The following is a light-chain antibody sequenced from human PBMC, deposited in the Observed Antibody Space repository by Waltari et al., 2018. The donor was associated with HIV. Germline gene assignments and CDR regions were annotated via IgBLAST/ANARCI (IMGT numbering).Light chain of an antibody. Sequence: EIIMTQSPTTLSVAPGERATFSCRASQSVATNLAWYQQKPGLAPRLLIHSASTRATGVPPRFSGSGSGTEFTLTISSLQSEDFAIYYCQQYNLWPPITFGQGTRL. J-gene: IGKJ5*01. CDR2: SAS. CDR1: QSVATN. V-gene: IGKV3-15*01. CDR3: QQYNLWPPIT.